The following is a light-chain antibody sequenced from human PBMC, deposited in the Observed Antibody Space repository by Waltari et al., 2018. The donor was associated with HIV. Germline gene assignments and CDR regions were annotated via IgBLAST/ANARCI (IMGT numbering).Light chain of an antibody. CDR2: SNN. CDR1: RSNIGSNT. Sequence: QSVLTQPPSASGTPGQRVTISCSGSRSNIGSNTVNWYQQRPGTAPKLLIYSNNQRPSGVPDRFSGSKSGTSASLAISWLQSEDEADYYCAAWDDSLNEVFGGGTKLTVL. CDR3: AAWDDSLNEV. J-gene: IGLJ2*01. V-gene: IGLV1-44*01.